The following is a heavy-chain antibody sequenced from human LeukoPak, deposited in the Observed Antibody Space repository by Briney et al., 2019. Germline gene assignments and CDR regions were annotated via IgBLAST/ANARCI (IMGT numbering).Heavy chain of an antibody. V-gene: IGHV1-2*02. CDR2: INPNSGGT. J-gene: IGHJ4*02. CDR1: RYTFTGYY. D-gene: IGHD3-22*01. CDR3: AREKVYYDSSGPGY. Sequence: ASVKVSCKASRYTFTGYYMHWVRQAPGQGLEWMGWINPNSGGTDYAQKFQGRVTMTRDTSISTAYMELSRLRSDDTAVYYCAREKVYYDSSGPGYWGQGTLVTVSS.